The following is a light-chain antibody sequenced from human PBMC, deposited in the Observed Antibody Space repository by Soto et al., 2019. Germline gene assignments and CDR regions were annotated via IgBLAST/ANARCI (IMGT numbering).Light chain of an antibody. CDR1: QSVSSSY. J-gene: IGKJ2*01. CDR2: GAS. Sequence: EIVLTQSPGTLSLSQGERATLSCRASQSVSSSYLAWYQQKPGQAPRLLIYGASSRATGIPDRFSGSASGTDFTLTISRLEPEDFAVYYCQQYGSSPRGYTFGQGTKLEIK. V-gene: IGKV3-20*01. CDR3: QQYGSSPRGYT.